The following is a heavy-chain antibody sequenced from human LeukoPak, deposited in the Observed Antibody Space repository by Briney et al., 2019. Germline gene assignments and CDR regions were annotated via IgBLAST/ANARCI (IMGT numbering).Heavy chain of an antibody. CDR3: ARRMFGLDS. CDR1: GFTFNNFE. Sequence: AGGSLRLSCAASGFTFNNFEMIWVRQAPGKGLEWLSYISATGFTIFYADSVRGRFTISRDNANNLLYLQVNSLRAEDTAVYYCARRMFGLDSWGQGTLVTVSS. J-gene: IGHJ4*02. V-gene: IGHV3-48*03. CDR2: ISATGFTI. D-gene: IGHD3-10*02.